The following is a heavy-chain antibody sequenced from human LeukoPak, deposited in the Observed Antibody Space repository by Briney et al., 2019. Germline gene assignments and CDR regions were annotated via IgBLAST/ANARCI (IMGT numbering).Heavy chain of an antibody. V-gene: IGHV3-23*01. CDR1: GFTFSLYA. J-gene: IGHJ4*02. D-gene: IGHD6-19*01. CDR3: AREISNGWGYFDY. Sequence: GGSLRLFCAPSGFTFSLYAMTWVRQAPGKGLEWVSDISGDGSITYYADSVRGRFTNSRDNYSNRLYLQMNSLRAEDTAIYYCAREISNGWGYFDYWGQGSLVIVSP. CDR2: ISGDGSIT.